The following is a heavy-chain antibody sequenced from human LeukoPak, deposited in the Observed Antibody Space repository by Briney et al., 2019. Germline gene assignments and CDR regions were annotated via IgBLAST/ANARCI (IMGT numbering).Heavy chain of an antibody. J-gene: IGHJ4*02. CDR2: ISTSGGRT. Sequence: GGSPRLSCAASGFTFSSCAMSWVRQAPGKGLEWVSAISTSGGRTFYADSVKGRFTISRDNSKNTLYLQMNSLRAEDTAVYYCARDTSNSYGYYFDYWGQGTLVTVSS. CDR1: GFTFSSCA. V-gene: IGHV3-23*01. CDR3: ARDTSNSYGYYFDY. D-gene: IGHD5-18*01.